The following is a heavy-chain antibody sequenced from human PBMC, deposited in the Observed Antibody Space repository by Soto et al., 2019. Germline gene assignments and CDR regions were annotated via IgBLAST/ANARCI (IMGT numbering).Heavy chain of an antibody. V-gene: IGHV1-69*02. Sequence: QVQLVQSGAEVKKPGSSVKVSCKACGGTFSSYAISWVRQAPGQGLEWMGRIIPILGIANYAQKFQGRVTITAHKSTSTAYMELSSLRSEDTAVFYSADLVVADTGMDVWGQGPTVTVSS. D-gene: IGHD2-15*01. CDR2: IIPILGIA. J-gene: IGHJ6*02. CDR3: ADLVVADTGMDV. CDR1: GGTFSSYA.